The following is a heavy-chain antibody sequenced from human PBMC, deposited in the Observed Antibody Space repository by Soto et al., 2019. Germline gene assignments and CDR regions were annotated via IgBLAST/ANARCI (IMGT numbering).Heavy chain of an antibody. D-gene: IGHD5-18*01. Sequence: QVQLQESGPGLVKPSETLSLTCTVSGGSISSYYWSWIRQPPGKGLEWIGYIYYSGSTNYNPSLKSRVTISVDTSKNQFSLKLSSVTAADTAVYSCASRYSYGYFIYWGQGTLVTVSS. CDR2: IYYSGST. CDR1: GGSISSYY. V-gene: IGHV4-59*01. CDR3: ASRYSYGYFIY. J-gene: IGHJ4*02.